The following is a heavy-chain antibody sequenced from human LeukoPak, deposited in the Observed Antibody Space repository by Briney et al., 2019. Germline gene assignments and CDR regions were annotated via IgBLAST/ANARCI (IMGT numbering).Heavy chain of an antibody. CDR3: ARDLGSAYYYGSGMGFDY. Sequence: ASVKVSCKASGYTFTSYAISWVRQAPGQGLEWMGSSYSGNTKYAQKFQGRVTMTTDTSTSTVYMELRSLTSDDTAVYYCARDLGSAYYYGSGMGFDYWGQGTLVTVSS. CDR2: SSYSGNT. D-gene: IGHD3-10*01. V-gene: IGHV1-18*04. J-gene: IGHJ4*02. CDR1: GYTFTSYA.